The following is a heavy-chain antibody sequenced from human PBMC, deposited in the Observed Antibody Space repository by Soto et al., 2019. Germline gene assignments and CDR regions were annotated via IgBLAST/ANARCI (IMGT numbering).Heavy chain of an antibody. CDR2: IYYSGST. V-gene: IGHV4-39*01. CDR3: ARITPNYSSSWYFDY. J-gene: IGHJ4*02. D-gene: IGHD6-13*01. CDR1: GGSISSSSYY. Sequence: SETLSLTCTVSGGSISSSSYYWGWIRQPPGKGLEWIGSIYYSGSTYYNPSLKSRVTISVDTSKNQFSLKLSSVTAADTAVYYCARITPNYSSSWYFDYWGQGTLVTVSS.